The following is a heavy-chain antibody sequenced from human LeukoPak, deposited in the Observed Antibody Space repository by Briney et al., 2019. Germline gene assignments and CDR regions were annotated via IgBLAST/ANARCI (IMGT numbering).Heavy chain of an antibody. V-gene: IGHV1-46*01. J-gene: IGHJ4*02. CDR2: INPSGGST. Sequence: ASVKVSCKASGYTFTSYYMHWVRQAPGQGLEWMGIINPSGGSTSYAQKFQGRVTITADKSTSTAYMELSSLRSEDTAVYYCARPLYYYDSSGHPLGYWGQGTLVTVSS. CDR1: GYTFTSYY. CDR3: ARPLYYYDSSGHPLGY. D-gene: IGHD3-22*01.